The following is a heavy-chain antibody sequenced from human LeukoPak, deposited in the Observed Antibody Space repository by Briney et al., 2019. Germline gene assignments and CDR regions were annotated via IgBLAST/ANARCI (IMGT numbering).Heavy chain of an antibody. Sequence: GGSLRLSYAASGFTFSNYAMHWVRQAPGKGLEWVAVISYDGSNKYYADSVKGRFTISRDNSKNTLYLQMNSLRAEDTAVYYCARGGPEIWYPPAYWGQGTLVTVSS. CDR1: GFTFSNYA. CDR2: ISYDGSNK. J-gene: IGHJ4*02. V-gene: IGHV3-30*04. D-gene: IGHD5-24*01. CDR3: ARGGPEIWYPPAY.